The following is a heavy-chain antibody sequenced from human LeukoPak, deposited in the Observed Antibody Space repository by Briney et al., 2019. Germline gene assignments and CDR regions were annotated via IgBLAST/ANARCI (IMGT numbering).Heavy chain of an antibody. V-gene: IGHV3-48*01. J-gene: IGHJ3*02. Sequence: PGGSLRLSCEASGFTFSSYSMNWVRQAPGKGLEWVSYISFSSATIHYADSVKGRFTISRDNAKNSLYLQMNSLRAEDTAVYYCARGGYSYGYGGDAFDIWGQGTMVTVSS. CDR1: GFTFSSYS. CDR3: ARGGYSYGYGGDAFDI. D-gene: IGHD5-18*01. CDR2: ISFSSATI.